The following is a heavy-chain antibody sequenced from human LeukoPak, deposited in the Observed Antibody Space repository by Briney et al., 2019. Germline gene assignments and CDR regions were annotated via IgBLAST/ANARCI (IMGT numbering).Heavy chain of an antibody. CDR1: GLSFSSFW. D-gene: IGHD3-10*01. J-gene: IGHJ3*02. V-gene: IGHV3-74*01. CDR2: INSDGSRT. CDR3: ARGTSSLDAFDI. Sequence: SLSLACAASGLSFSSFWMRWVRQGPGEWLVWVSRINSDGSRTSYADSMKGRFTISRDNANNTLYLKMNSLRAEDTAVYYCARGTSSLDAFDIWGQGTMVTVSS.